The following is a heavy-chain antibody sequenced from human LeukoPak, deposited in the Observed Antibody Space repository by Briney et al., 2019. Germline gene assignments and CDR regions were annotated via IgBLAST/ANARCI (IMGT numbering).Heavy chain of an antibody. CDR1: GFTFSTYA. Sequence: TGGSLRLSCAASGFTFSTYAMSWVRQAPGKGLEWVSSISGSGGNTYYADSVKGRFTISRDDSKNTAYLQMSSLKSEDTAVYYCTRSTAGTGPLRDYWGQGTLVTVSS. J-gene: IGHJ4*02. V-gene: IGHV3-23*01. CDR3: TRSTAGTGPLRDY. CDR2: ISGSGGNT. D-gene: IGHD6-13*01.